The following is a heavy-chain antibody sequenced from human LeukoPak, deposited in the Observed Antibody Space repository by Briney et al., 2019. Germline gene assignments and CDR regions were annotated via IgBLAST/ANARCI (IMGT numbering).Heavy chain of an antibody. J-gene: IGHJ4*02. Sequence: PSETLSLTCTVSGGSISNYYWSWIRQPPGKGLEWIGYIYYSGSTNYNPSLKSRVTISVDTSKNQFSLKLSSVTAADTAVYYCATSAVAGLFDYWGQGTLVTVSS. CDR2: IYYSGST. CDR3: ATSAVAGLFDY. D-gene: IGHD6-19*01. V-gene: IGHV4-59*01. CDR1: GGSISNYY.